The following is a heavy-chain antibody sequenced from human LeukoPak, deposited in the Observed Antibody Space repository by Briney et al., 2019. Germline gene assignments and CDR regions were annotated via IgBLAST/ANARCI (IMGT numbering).Heavy chain of an antibody. J-gene: IGHJ4*02. V-gene: IGHV3-7*01. D-gene: IGHD3-10*01. CDR1: GFTFSSYW. CDR2: IKQDGSEK. CDR3: ARGRIRGTYGY. Sequence: GGSLRLSCAASGFTFSSYWMSWVRQAPGKGLEWVANIKQDGSEKYYVDSVKGRFTISRDNAKNSLYLQMNSLRPEDTAVYYCARGRIRGTYGYWGQGTLVTVSS.